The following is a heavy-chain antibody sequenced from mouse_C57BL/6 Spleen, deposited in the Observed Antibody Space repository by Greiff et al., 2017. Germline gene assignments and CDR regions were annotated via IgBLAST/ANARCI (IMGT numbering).Heavy chain of an antibody. V-gene: IGHV7-3*01. CDR1: GFTFTDYY. D-gene: IGHD4-1*01. CDR2: IKNKANGYTT. J-gene: IGHJ2*01. CDR3: ARNTGTVHFDY. Sequence: EVMLVESGGGLVQPGGSLSLSCAASGFTFTDYYMSWVRQPPGTALEWLGFIKNKANGYTTEYSASVKGRFTISRDNSQSILYLQMNALRAEDSATYYCARNTGTVHFDYWGQGTTLTFSS.